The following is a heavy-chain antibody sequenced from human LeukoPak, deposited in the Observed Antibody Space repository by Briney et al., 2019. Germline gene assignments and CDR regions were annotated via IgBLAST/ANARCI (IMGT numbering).Heavy chain of an antibody. J-gene: IGHJ4*02. CDR3: ARGGDPYFDY. D-gene: IGHD7-27*01. CDR2: ISHDGSKK. Sequence: GRSLRLSCEDSGFTFSTYGMHWVRQAPGKGLEWVAVISHDGSKKYYAGSVQGRFSISRDNSKNTVFLQMNSLRAADTAVYYCARGGDPYFDYWGQGTLVTVSS. V-gene: IGHV3-30*03. CDR1: GFTFSTYG.